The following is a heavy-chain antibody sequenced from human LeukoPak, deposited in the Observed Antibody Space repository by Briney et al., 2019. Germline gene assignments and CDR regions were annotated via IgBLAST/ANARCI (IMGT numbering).Heavy chain of an antibody. V-gene: IGHV1-46*01. Sequence: ASVKVSCKASGYTFTSYYMHWVRQAPGPGLEWVGIINPSGGSTSYAQKFQGRLTMTRDTSTSTVYMELSSLRSEDTAVYYCARSSGYYDYFDYWGQGTLVTASS. J-gene: IGHJ4*02. CDR2: INPSGGST. CDR1: GYTFTSYY. D-gene: IGHD3-22*01. CDR3: ARSSGYYDYFDY.